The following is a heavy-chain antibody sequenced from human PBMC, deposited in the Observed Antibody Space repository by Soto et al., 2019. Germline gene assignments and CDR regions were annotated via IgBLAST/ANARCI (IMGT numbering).Heavy chain of an antibody. CDR3: AKEDSGDGYLDY. CDR2: ISGSGGKK. D-gene: IGHD4-17*01. V-gene: IGHV3-23*01. Sequence: WGSLILSCLVSGFSFSSYAMNWVRQAPGKGLEWVSGISGSGGKKYYPDSVKGRFTISRDNSRNTMFLQMNSLRADDTAVYYCAKEDSGDGYLDYWGQGIRVTVSS. CDR1: GFSFSSYA. J-gene: IGHJ4*02.